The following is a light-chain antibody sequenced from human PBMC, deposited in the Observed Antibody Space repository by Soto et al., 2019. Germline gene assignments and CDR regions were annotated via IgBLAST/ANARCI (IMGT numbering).Light chain of an antibody. Sequence: DIQMTQSPTSLSESVGDRVTITCRASQDIRNFVAWYQQKPGKAPKLLIYAASTLQSGVPSRFSGSGSGTDFTLTINSLQPEHVATYSCQKYSSVPVFGPGTKVEIK. CDR1: QDIRNF. V-gene: IGKV1-27*01. CDR2: AAS. CDR3: QKYSSVPV. J-gene: IGKJ3*01.